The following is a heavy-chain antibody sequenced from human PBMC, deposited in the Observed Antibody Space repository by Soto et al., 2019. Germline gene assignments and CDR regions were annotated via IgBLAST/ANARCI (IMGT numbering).Heavy chain of an antibody. CDR1: GYTFTGYY. CDR2: INPNSGDT. D-gene: IGHD6-13*01. CDR3: AREGEAAAGTSPYYYYGMDV. V-gene: IGHV1-2*04. Sequence: QVQLVQSGAEVKKPGASVKVSCKASGYTFTGYYMHWVRQAPGQGLEWMGWINPNSGDTNYAQKFQGWVTMTMDTSISTAYMELSRLRSDYTAVYYCAREGEAAAGTSPYYYYGMDVWGQGTTFTVSS. J-gene: IGHJ6*02.